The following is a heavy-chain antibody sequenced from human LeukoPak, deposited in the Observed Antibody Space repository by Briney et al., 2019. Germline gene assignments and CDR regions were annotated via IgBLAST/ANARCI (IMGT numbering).Heavy chain of an antibody. CDR2: ISGSGGST. D-gene: IGHD3-10*01. Sequence: GGSLRLSCAASGFTFSSYGMSWVRQAPGKGLEWVSAISGSGGSTYYADSVKGRFTISRDNSKNTLYLQMNSLRAEDTAVYYCAKDYYYGSGSYNLNWFDPWGQGTLVTVSS. V-gene: IGHV3-23*01. CDR1: GFTFSSYG. J-gene: IGHJ5*02. CDR3: AKDYYYGSGSYNLNWFDP.